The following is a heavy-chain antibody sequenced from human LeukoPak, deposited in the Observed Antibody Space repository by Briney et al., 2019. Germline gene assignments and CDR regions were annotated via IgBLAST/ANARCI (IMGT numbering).Heavy chain of an antibody. Sequence: SETLSLTCTVSGGSISSSSYYWGWIRQPPGKGLEWIGSIYYSGSTYYNPSLKSRVTISIDTSKNQFSLKLSSVTAADTAVYYCASLIYDFWSGYYLDYWGQGTLVTVSS. CDR3: ASLIYDFWSGYYLDY. J-gene: IGHJ4*02. CDR1: GGSISSSSYY. V-gene: IGHV4-39*01. CDR2: IYYSGST. D-gene: IGHD3-3*01.